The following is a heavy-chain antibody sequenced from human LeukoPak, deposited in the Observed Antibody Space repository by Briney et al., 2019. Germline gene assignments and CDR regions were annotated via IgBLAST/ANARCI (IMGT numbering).Heavy chain of an antibody. V-gene: IGHV1-2*04. CDR1: GYTFTGYY. D-gene: IGHD3-10*01. CDR3: ARVGPYGSNAFDI. CDR2: INPNSGGT. Sequence: ASVKVSCKASGYTFTGYYMHWVRQAPGQGLEWRGWINPNSGGTNYAQKFQGWVTMTRDTSISTAYMELSRLRSDDTAVYYCARVGPYGSNAFDIWGQGTMVTVSS. J-gene: IGHJ3*02.